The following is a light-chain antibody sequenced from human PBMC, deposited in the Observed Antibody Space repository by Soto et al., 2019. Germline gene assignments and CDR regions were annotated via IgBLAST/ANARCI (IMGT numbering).Light chain of an antibody. J-gene: IGKJ2*01. CDR2: KAS. V-gene: IGKV1-5*03. Sequence: DIQMTQSPSTLSASVGDRVTITCRASQSLNSWLAWYQQKPGKAPRLLIFKASTLESGVPSRVSGSGSATEFTLTISSLQPDDFATYYCQQYNSYPYTFGQGTRLEIK. CDR1: QSLNSW. CDR3: QQYNSYPYT.